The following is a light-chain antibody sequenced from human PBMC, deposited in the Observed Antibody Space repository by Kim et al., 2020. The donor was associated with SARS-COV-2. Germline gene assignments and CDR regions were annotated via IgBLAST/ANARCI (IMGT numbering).Light chain of an antibody. V-gene: IGLV4-69*01. Sequence: ASVNLPCTLSSGHSSYAISWHQQQPEKGPRYLMKLNSDGSHSKGDGIPDRFSGTSSGAERYLTSSSLQSEDEADYYCQTWGTGIWVFGGGTQLTVL. CDR2: LNSDGSH. CDR3: QTWGTGIWV. J-gene: IGLJ3*02. CDR1: SGHSSYA.